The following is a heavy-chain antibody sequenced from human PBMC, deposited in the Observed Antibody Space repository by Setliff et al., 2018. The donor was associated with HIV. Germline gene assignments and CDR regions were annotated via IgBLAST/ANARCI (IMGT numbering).Heavy chain of an antibody. V-gene: IGHV3-43*01. J-gene: IGHJ4*02. CDR3: VKDRTIFGVVLAYFDY. CDR1: GFAFDDYT. D-gene: IGHD3-3*01. Sequence: GGSLRLSCSASGFAFDDYTMHWVRQAPGKGLEWVAIISWDGGSTYYADSVEGRFTISRDNSKNSLYLQMNSLRTEDTALYYCVKDRTIFGVVLAYFDYWGQGTLVTVSS. CDR2: ISWDGGST.